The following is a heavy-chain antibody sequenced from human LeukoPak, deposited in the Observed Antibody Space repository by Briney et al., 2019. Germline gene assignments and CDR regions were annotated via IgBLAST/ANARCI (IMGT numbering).Heavy chain of an antibody. CDR2: ISYDGSNE. Sequence: PGGSLRLSCAASGFTFSSYGMHWVRQAPGKGLEWVALISYDGSNEYYTDSVKGRFTISRDDFKNTLYLQMNSLRAEDTAVYYCAKDGQCLTSYYYYYMDVWGKGTTVTVS. J-gene: IGHJ6*03. V-gene: IGHV3-30*18. D-gene: IGHD6-19*01. CDR1: GFTFSSYG. CDR3: AKDGQCLTSYYYYYMDV.